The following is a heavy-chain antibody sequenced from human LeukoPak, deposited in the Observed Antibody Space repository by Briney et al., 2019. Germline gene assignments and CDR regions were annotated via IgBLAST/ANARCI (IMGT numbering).Heavy chain of an antibody. D-gene: IGHD3-9*01. V-gene: IGHV3-7*03. J-gene: IGHJ4*02. CDR2: IKQDGSEK. CDR3: AKEGDFYDILTDY. Sequence: GGSLRLSCVASGFIFSNYYMNWVRQAPGKGLEWVAHIKQDGSEKNYVDSVKGRFTISRDNSKNTLYLQMNSLRAEDTAVYYCAKEGDFYDILTDYWGQGALVTVSS. CDR1: GFIFSNYY.